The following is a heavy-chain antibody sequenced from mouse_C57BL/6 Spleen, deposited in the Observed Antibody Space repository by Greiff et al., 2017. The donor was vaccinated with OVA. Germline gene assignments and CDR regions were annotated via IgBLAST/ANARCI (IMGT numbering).Heavy chain of an antibody. Sequence: VQLQQPGAELVKPGASVKLSCKASGYTFTSYWMHWVKQRPGRGLEWIGRIDPNSGGTKYNEKFKSKATLTVDKPSSTADMQISSLTLEDSAVYYCASQGYDGYYVWFAYWGQGTLVTVSA. D-gene: IGHD2-3*01. J-gene: IGHJ3*01. CDR3: ASQGYDGYYVWFAY. CDR2: IDPNSGGT. V-gene: IGHV1-72*01. CDR1: GYTFTSYW.